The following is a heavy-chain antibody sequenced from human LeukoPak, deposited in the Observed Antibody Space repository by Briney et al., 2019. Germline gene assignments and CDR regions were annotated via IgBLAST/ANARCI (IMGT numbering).Heavy chain of an antibody. V-gene: IGHV5-51*01. CDR2: IYPADSDI. CDR3: ARLSSSWTWGLYFDY. CDR1: GYSINNYW. Sequence: GESLKISCKGSGYSINNYWIGWVRQMPGKGLEWMGIIYPADSDIRYSPSFQGQVTISADKSISTAYLQWSSLKASDTAMYYCARLSSSWTWGLYFDYWGQGTLVTVSS. J-gene: IGHJ4*02. D-gene: IGHD6-13*01.